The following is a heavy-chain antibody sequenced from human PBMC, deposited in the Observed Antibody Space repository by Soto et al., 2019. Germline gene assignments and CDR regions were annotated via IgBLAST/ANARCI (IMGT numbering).Heavy chain of an antibody. J-gene: IGHJ5*02. CDR3: ATSNWFDP. CDR2: IYYSGST. Sequence: QLQLQESGPGLVKPSETLSLTCTVSVGSISSRGYYWGWIRQPPGKGLEWIGPIYYSGSTYYNPSLKRRVTISVDTSKNQFSLKLSSVTAADTAVYYCATSNWFDPWGQGTLVTFSS. V-gene: IGHV4-39*01. CDR1: VGSISSRGYY.